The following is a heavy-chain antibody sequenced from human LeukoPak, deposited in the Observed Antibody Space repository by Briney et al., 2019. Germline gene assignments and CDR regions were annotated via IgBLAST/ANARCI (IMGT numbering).Heavy chain of an antibody. CDR1: GFTFSSYS. Sequence: PGGSLRLSCAASGFTFSSYSMNWVRQAPGKGLEWVSGISWNSGSIGYADSVKGRFTISRDNAKNSLYLQMNSLRAEDTALYYCAKDISVYGSGSYRALDYWGQGTLVTVSS. D-gene: IGHD3-10*01. V-gene: IGHV3-9*01. J-gene: IGHJ4*02. CDR3: AKDISVYGSGSYRALDY. CDR2: ISWNSGSI.